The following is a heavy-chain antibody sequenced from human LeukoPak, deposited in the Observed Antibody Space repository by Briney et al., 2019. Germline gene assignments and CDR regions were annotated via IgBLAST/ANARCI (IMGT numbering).Heavy chain of an antibody. CDR2: ISAYNGNT. Sequence: ASVKVSCKASGYTFTSYGISWVRQAPGQGLEWMGWISAYNGNTNYAQKFQGRVTMTRDTSISTAYMELSRLRSDDTAVYYCARGFDSSGYDYWGQGTLVTVSS. CDR1: GYTFTSYG. CDR3: ARGFDSSGYDY. J-gene: IGHJ4*02. V-gene: IGHV1-18*01. D-gene: IGHD3-22*01.